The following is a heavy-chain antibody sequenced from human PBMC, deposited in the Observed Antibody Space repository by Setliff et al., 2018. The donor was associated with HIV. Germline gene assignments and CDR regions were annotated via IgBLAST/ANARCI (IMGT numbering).Heavy chain of an antibody. CDR2: IFYSGST. CDR1: GGSISTYY. V-gene: IGHV4-59*08. CDR3: ARTQQTYYYDSSSYYFDY. Sequence: SETLSLTCTVSGGSISTYYWSWIRQPPGKGLEWIGYIFYSGSTNYNPSLKSRVTISADTSKNQFSLKLSSVTAADTAVYYCARTQQTYYYDSSSYYFDYWGQGTLVTVSS. D-gene: IGHD3-22*01. J-gene: IGHJ4*02.